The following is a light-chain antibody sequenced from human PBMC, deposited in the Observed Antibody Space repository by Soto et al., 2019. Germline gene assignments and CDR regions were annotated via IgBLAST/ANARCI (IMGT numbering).Light chain of an antibody. CDR3: MQVLQPTFT. J-gene: IGKJ3*01. Sequence: DVVMTQSPLSLPVTPGEPASISCRSSQSLLYSNGYNYLDWYLQKPGQSPQLLIYLGSIRASGVHDRFSGSASGTDFRLKISRVEAGDVGVYYCMQVLQPTFTCGPGTKVDIK. CDR2: LGS. CDR1: QSLLYSNGYNY. V-gene: IGKV2-28*01.